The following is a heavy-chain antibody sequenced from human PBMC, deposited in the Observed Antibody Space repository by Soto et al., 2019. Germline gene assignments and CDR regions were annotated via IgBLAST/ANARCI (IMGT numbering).Heavy chain of an antibody. CDR1: GGSISSGGYY. Sequence: SETLSLTCTVSGGSISSGGYYWSWIRQHPGKGLEWIGYIYYSGSTYYNPSLKSRVTISVDTSKNQCSLKLSSVTAADTAVYYCASSTAYGAARVDYWGQGTLVTVSS. CDR3: ASSTAYGAARVDY. V-gene: IGHV4-31*03. J-gene: IGHJ4*02. D-gene: IGHD4-17*01. CDR2: IYYSGST.